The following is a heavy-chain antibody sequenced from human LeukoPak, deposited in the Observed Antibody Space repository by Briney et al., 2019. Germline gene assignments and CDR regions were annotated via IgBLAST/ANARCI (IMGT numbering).Heavy chain of an antibody. CDR1: GDSISSGTFY. CDR3: ARTYSYFDY. CDR2: ISYIGST. Sequence: SETLSLTCTVSGDSISSGTFYWSWIRQHPGKGLEWIGYISYIGSTNYNPSLKSRVTISVDTSKNQFSLKLSSVTAADTAVYYCARTYSYFDYWGQGTLVTVSS. J-gene: IGHJ4*02. V-gene: IGHV4-61*01. D-gene: IGHD2-15*01.